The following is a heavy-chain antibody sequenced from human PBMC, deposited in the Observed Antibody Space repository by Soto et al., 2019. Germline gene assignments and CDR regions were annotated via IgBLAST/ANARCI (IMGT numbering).Heavy chain of an antibody. D-gene: IGHD1-1*01. V-gene: IGHV1-8*01. CDR3: ARGVDAGVDV. CDR2: MSPNSGAT. Sequence: QVQLVQSGAEVTKPGASVKVSCKASGYTFTTYDINWVRQATGQGLEWLGWMSPNSGATGYAQKLQGRVDMTRDTSMTTAYRDLSKLRSEDTAMYYCARGVDAGVDVWGQGTTVTVSS. CDR1: GYTFTTYD. J-gene: IGHJ6*02.